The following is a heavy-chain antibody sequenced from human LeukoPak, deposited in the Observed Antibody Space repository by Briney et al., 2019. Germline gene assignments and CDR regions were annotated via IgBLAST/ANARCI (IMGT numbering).Heavy chain of an antibody. CDR1: GFTFSSYS. Sequence: PGGSLRLSCAASGFTFSSYSMNWVCQAPGKGLEWVSSISSSSNYIYYADSVKGRFTISRDNAKNSLYLQMNSLRAEDTAVYYCSGYYGMDVWGKGTTVTVSS. CDR2: ISSSSNYI. J-gene: IGHJ6*04. CDR3: SGYYGMDV. V-gene: IGHV3-21*01.